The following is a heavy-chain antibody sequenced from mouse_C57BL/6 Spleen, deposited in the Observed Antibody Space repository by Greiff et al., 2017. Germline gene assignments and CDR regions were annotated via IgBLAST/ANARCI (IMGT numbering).Heavy chain of an antibody. Sequence: QVQLQQSGAELVKPGASVKISCKASGYAFSSYWMNWVKQRPGKGLEWIGQIYPGDGDTNYNGKFKGKATLTADKSSSTAYMQLSSLTSEDSAVYFWARDDYDGGIFDYWGQGTTLTVSS. D-gene: IGHD2-4*01. J-gene: IGHJ2*01. CDR1: GYAFSSYW. CDR3: ARDDYDGGIFDY. V-gene: IGHV1-80*01. CDR2: IYPGDGDT.